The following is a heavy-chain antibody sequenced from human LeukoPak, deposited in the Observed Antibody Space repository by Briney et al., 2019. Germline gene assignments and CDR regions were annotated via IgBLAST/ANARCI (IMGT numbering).Heavy chain of an antibody. J-gene: IGHJ4*02. V-gene: IGHV4-30-2*01. D-gene: IGHD6-13*01. CDR3: AREKAAAGYYFDY. Sequence: SQTLSIICTVSGGSITSGGYYWSWIRQPPGKGVEWIGYIYHSGSTYYNPSLKSRVTISVDRSKNQFSLKLSSVTAADTAVYYCAREKAAAGYYFDYWGQGTLVTVSS. CDR2: IYHSGST. CDR1: GGSITSGGYY.